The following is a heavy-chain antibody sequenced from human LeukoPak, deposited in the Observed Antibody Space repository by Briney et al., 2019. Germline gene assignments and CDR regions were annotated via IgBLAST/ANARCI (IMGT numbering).Heavy chain of an antibody. Sequence: GGSLRLSCAASGFTFSRYWMHWVRQGPGKGLVWVSRINSDGSSTSHADSVKGRFTISRDNAKNTLYLQMNSLRAEDTAVYYCAKSLQRLVAFDYWGQGTLVTVSS. D-gene: IGHD6-19*01. CDR2: INSDGSST. J-gene: IGHJ4*02. CDR1: GFTFSRYW. CDR3: AKSLQRLVAFDY. V-gene: IGHV3-74*01.